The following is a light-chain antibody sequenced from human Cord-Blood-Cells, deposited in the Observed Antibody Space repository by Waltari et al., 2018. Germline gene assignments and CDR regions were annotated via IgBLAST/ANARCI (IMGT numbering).Light chain of an antibody. CDR1: QCISSY. Sequence: DIHMTKFTSYPSAYVVDRVHFSCPASQCISSYLNWCQQRQGKAPELQSSAASSLQSGVPSRFSGRQSGTDCTLSISSLQRENCATYYCQQRYSTPFTFGPGTKVDI. CDR3: QQRYSTPFT. J-gene: IGKJ3*01. CDR2: AAS. V-gene: IGKV1-39*01.